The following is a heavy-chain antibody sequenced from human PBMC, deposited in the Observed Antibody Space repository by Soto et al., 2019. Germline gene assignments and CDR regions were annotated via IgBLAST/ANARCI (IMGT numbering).Heavy chain of an antibody. CDR3: TTNDAFHI. CDR1: GFTFSNVW. J-gene: IGHJ3*02. Sequence: EVQLVESGGGLVKPGGSLRLSCAASGFTFSNVWMTWVRQAPGNGLEWVGRIGNQVDGGITYYAAPVRGRIFISRDDSKTTVYLQISSLKIETTPVYYWTTNDAFHIWGQGTMVTVSS. V-gene: IGHV3-15*04. CDR2: IGNQVDGGIT.